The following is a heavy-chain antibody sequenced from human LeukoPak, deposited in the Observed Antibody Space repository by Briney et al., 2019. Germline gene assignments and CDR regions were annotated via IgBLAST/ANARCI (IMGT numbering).Heavy chain of an antibody. V-gene: IGHV3-74*01. CDR1: GFTFSDYY. CDR3: ARVLTSTVPRSIFDY. CDR2: INSDGSST. D-gene: IGHD3-9*01. J-gene: IGHJ4*02. Sequence: PGGSLRLSCAASGFTFSDYYMSWIRQAPGKGLVWVSLINSDGSSTSYADSVKGRFTISRDNAKNTLYLQMNSLRAEDTAVYYCARVLTSTVPRSIFDYWGQGTLVTVSS.